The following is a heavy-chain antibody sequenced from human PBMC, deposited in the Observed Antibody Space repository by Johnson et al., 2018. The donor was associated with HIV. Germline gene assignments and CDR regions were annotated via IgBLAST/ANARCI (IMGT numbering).Heavy chain of an antibody. V-gene: IGHV3-33*08. D-gene: IGHD3-3*01. CDR1: GFTFSSYA. CDR2: IWYDGSNK. Sequence: VQLVESGGGVVQPGRSLRLSCASSGFTFSSYAMHWVRQAPGKGLEWVAVIWYDGSNKYYADSVKGRFTISRDNAKNSLYLQMNSLRAEDTALYYCARLSGYYVYDAFDIWGQGTMVTVSS. J-gene: IGHJ3*02. CDR3: ARLSGYYVYDAFDI.